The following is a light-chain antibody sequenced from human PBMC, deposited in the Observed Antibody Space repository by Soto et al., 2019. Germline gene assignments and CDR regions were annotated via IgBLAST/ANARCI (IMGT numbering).Light chain of an antibody. Sequence: DIVMTQSRDSLAVSLGERATINCQSSQSVLYSSNNKNFLAWYQHKPGQPPKLLIYWASIRESGVPDRFSGSGSGTDFTLTISSPQAEDVAVYYCQQYYTAPWTFGQGTKVEIK. V-gene: IGKV4-1*01. J-gene: IGKJ1*01. CDR3: QQYYTAPWT. CDR1: QSVLYSSNNKNF. CDR2: WAS.